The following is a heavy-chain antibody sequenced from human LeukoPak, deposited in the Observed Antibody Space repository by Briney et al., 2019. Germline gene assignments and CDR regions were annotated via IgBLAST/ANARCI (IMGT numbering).Heavy chain of an antibody. CDR2: IYPGDSDT. D-gene: IGHD6-13*01. Sequence: GESLKISCKGSGFTFTDYWIGWVRQMPGKGLEWMGIIYPGDSDTRYSPSFLGQVTISVDKSINTAYLQWSSLKASDTAMYYCANLIAARGSWRQGTLVTVSS. CDR1: GFTFTDYW. V-gene: IGHV5-51*01. J-gene: IGHJ5*02. CDR3: ANLIAARGS.